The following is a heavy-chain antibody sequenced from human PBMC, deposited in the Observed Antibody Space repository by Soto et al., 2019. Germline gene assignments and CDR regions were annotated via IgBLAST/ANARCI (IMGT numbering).Heavy chain of an antibody. CDR2: IFSNDEK. Sequence: SGPTLVNPTETLTLTCTVSGFSLSNARMGVSWIRQPPGKALEWLAHIFSNDEKSYSTSLKSRLTISKDTSKSQVVLTMTNMDPVDTATYYCARIEEGELHMDYYGMDVWGQGTTVTVSS. CDR3: ARIEEGELHMDYYGMDV. J-gene: IGHJ6*02. V-gene: IGHV2-26*01. D-gene: IGHD1-26*01. CDR1: GFSLSNARMG.